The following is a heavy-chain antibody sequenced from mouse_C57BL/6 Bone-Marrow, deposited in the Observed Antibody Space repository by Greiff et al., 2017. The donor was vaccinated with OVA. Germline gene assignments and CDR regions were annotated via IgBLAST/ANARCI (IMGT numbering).Heavy chain of an antibody. Sequence: QVQLQQPGAELVMPGASVKLSCKASGYTFTSYWMHWVKQRPGQGLVWIGEIDPSDSYTNYNQKFKGKSTLTVDKSSSTAYMQLSSLTSEDSAVYYCARLSTTVDYWGQGTTLTVSS. D-gene: IGHD1-1*01. J-gene: IGHJ2*01. V-gene: IGHV1-69*01. CDR1: GYTFTSYW. CDR3: ARLSTTVDY. CDR2: IDPSDSYT.